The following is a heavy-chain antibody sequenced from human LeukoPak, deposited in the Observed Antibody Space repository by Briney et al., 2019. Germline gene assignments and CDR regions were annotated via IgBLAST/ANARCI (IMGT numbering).Heavy chain of an antibody. V-gene: IGHV3-23*01. CDR1: GFTLSNYA. Sequence: GGSLRLSCAASGFTLSNYAMSWVRQAPGKGLEWVSTITGSGGSTYYADSVKGRFTISRDNSESTLYLQMNSLGAEDTAVFYCAKAMRGSALVFDYWGQGTLVTVSS. CDR2: ITGSGGST. J-gene: IGHJ4*02. D-gene: IGHD2-15*01. CDR3: AKAMRGSALVFDY.